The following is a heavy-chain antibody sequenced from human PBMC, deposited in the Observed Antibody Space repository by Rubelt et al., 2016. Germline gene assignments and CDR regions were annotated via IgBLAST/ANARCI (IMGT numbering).Heavy chain of an antibody. V-gene: IGHV3-20*04. CDR1: GGSFRGYY. CDR3: AGGSESSGYGSPGDY. CDR2: IDWEGGRN. D-gene: IGHD3-22*01. Sequence: VQLQQWGAGLLKPSETLSLTCAVYGGSFRGYYWTWIRQPPGKGLEWVAGIDWEGGRNGYADSVKGRFTIPRDNVKNSLYLQMNSLRAEETAFYYCAGGSESSGYGSPGDYWGQGTLVTVSS. J-gene: IGHJ4*02.